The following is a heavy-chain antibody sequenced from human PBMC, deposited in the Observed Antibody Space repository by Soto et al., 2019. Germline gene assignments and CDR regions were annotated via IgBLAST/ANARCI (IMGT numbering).Heavy chain of an antibody. V-gene: IGHV1-69*01. CDR2: IIPIFGTA. CDR1: GGTFSSYA. D-gene: IGHD6-6*01. CDR3: ARVTYSSSSPYFDY. J-gene: IGHJ4*02. Sequence: QVQLVQSGAEVKKPGSAVKVSCKASGGTFSSYAISWVRQAPGQGLEWMGGIIPIFGTANYAQKFEGRVTITADESTSEAYLELGSLRSEDTAVYYCARVTYSSSSPYFDYWGQGTLVTVSS.